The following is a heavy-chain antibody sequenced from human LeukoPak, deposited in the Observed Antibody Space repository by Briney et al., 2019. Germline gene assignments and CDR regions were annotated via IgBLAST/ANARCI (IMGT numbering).Heavy chain of an antibody. CDR2: IYYSGST. J-gene: IGHJ4*02. V-gene: IGHV4-39*01. CDR3: ANGGDPRPFDY. CDR1: GGSISSSSYY. D-gene: IGHD2-21*02. Sequence: SETLSLTCTVSGGSISSSSYYWGWIRQPPGKGLEWIGSIYYSGSTYYNPSLKSRVTISVDTSKNQFSLKLSSVTAADTAVYYCANGGDPRPFDYWGQGTLVTVSS.